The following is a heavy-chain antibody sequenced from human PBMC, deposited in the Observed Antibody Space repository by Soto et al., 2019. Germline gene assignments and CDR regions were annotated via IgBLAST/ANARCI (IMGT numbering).Heavy chain of an antibody. D-gene: IGHD3-16*02. Sequence: QVQLVQSGAEVKKPGASVKVSCKASGYTFTSYGISWVRQAPGQGLEWMGWISAYNGNTTYAQKLQGRVTMTTDTSTSTAYMELRSLRSDDTAVYYCARVSFIMITFGGVIPDYWGQGTLVTVSS. CDR1: GYTFTSYG. CDR2: ISAYNGNT. J-gene: IGHJ4*02. V-gene: IGHV1-18*04. CDR3: ARVSFIMITFGGVIPDY.